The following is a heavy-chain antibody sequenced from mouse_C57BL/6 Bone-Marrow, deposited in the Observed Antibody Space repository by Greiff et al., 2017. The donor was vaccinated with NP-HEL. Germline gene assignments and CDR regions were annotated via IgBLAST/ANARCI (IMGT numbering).Heavy chain of an antibody. Sequence: VQLKQSGPELVKPGASVKIPCKASGYTFTDYNMDWVKQSHGKSLEWIGDINPNNGGTIYNQKFKGKATLTVDKSSSTAYMELRSLTSEDTAVYYCARGTTVVPYYYAMDYWGQGTSVTVSS. CDR2: INPNNGGT. J-gene: IGHJ4*01. CDR1: GYTFTDYN. CDR3: ARGTTVVPYYYAMDY. V-gene: IGHV1-18*01. D-gene: IGHD1-1*01.